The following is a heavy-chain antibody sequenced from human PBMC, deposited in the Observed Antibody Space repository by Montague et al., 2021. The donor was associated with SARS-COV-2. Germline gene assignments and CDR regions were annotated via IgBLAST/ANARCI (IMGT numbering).Heavy chain of an antibody. V-gene: IGHV4-39*01. CDR2: VHYSGRP. Sequence: SETLSLTCTVSGDSISSSSYNWGWIRQPPGKGLEWIGSVHYSGRPYYNPSLKGRVTIYVDTSKNQLSLKLSSVTAADTAVYYCTRHVHMTWPEPSPGSDYWGQGTLVTVSS. J-gene: IGHJ4*02. D-gene: IGHD1-1*01. CDR3: TRHVHMTWPEPSPGSDY. CDR1: GDSISSSSYN.